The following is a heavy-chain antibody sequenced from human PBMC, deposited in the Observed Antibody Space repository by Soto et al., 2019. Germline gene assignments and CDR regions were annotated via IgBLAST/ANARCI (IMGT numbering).Heavy chain of an antibody. Sequence: EVQLLESGGGLVQPGGSLRLSCAASGFTFSNYAMSWVRQAPGKGLEWVSIISGSGGTTYHADSVKDRFTISRDNYKNTLFLQMNSLRAEDTAVYYCAKGVAVGFHFGSSTDRGFDPWGQGTLVTVSS. D-gene: IGHD6-6*01. CDR3: AKGVAVGFHFGSSTDRGFDP. CDR1: GFTFSNYA. CDR2: ISGSGGTT. V-gene: IGHV3-23*01. J-gene: IGHJ5*02.